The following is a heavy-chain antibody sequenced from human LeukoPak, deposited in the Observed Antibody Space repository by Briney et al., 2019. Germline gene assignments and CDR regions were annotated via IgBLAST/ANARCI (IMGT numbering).Heavy chain of an antibody. CDR2: ISGSGGST. CDR1: GFTFSSYA. CDR3: AKISSSWYFLNY. J-gene: IGHJ4*02. Sequence: PGGSLRLSCAASGFTFSSYAMSWVRQAPGKGLEWVSAISGSGGSTYYADSVKGWFTISRDNSKNTLYLQMNSLRAEDTAVYYCAKISSSWYFLNYWGQGTLVTVSS. V-gene: IGHV3-23*01. D-gene: IGHD6-13*01.